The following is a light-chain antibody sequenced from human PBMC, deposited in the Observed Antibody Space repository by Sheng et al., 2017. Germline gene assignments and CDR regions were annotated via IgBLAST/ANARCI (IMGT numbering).Light chain of an antibody. CDR3: MQGSSWPLT. V-gene: IGKV2-30*02. CDR2: QVS. CDR1: QSLKHSNGITY. J-gene: IGKJ4*01. Sequence: VVTQSPLSLAVTPGQSASLYCRSSQSLKHSNGITYLNWFHQRPGQSPRRLIYQVSERDSGVPDRFSGSGSGTDFTLEISRVEAEDVGIYYXMQGSSWPLTFGGGTKVQIK.